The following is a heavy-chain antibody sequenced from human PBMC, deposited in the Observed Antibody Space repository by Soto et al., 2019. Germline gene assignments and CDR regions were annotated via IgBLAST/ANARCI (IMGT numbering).Heavy chain of an antibody. V-gene: IGHV3-30*18. Sequence: PGGALTHSCASSRFTCISYCMHWVRPATGKGLEWGAVISYDGSNKYYADSVKGRFTISRDNSKNTLYLQMNSLRAEDTAVYYCAKGRGYGDSFYFDYWGQGTLVTVSS. D-gene: IGHD4-17*01. J-gene: IGHJ4*02. CDR3: AKGRGYGDSFYFDY. CDR2: ISYDGSNK. CDR1: RFTCISYC.